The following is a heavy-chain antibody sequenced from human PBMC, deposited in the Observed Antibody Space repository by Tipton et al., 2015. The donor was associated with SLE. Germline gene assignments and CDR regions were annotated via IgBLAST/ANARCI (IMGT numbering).Heavy chain of an antibody. J-gene: IGHJ4*02. Sequence: LRLSCAGYAGSFGGYHWSWIRQSPGGGLEWIGEINHRGDPYYNPSLKSRVTISGDSSKSQFSLKLSSVTAADTAVYYCARTLRGGSSDYWGQGTLVTVSA. CDR2: INHRGDP. D-gene: IGHD2-15*01. V-gene: IGHV4-34*01. CDR3: ARTLRGGSSDY. CDR1: AGSFGGYH.